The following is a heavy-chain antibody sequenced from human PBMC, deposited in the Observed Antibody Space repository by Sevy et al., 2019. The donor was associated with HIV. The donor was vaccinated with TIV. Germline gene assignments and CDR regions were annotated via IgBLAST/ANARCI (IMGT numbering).Heavy chain of an antibody. V-gene: IGHV4-59*08. Sequence: SETLSLTCTVSGGSITSLYWNWIRQPPGKGLEWIANIYYNGHINYNPSLKSRVTLSRDTSKNQFSLRLSSVTAADTAMYYCAGENAWGRCYSWGQGTLVTVSS. CDR1: GGSITSLY. CDR2: IYYNGHI. D-gene: IGHD1-26*01. CDR3: AGENAWGRCYS. J-gene: IGHJ4*02.